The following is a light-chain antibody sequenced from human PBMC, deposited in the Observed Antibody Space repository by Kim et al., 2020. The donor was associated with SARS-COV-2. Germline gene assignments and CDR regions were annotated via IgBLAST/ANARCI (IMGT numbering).Light chain of an antibody. CDR3: QQYGRSPPYT. CDR1: QSIRSTY. Sequence: SPGERATLSCRASQSIRSTYLAWYQQKPGQAPRLVIYGASSRPTGIPDRFSGSGSATDFTLTISRLKPEDFAVYYCQQYGRSPPYTFGQGTKLE. J-gene: IGKJ2*01. CDR2: GAS. V-gene: IGKV3-20*01.